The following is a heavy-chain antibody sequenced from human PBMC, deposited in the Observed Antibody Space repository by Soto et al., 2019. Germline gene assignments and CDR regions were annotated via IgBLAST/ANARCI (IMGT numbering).Heavy chain of an antibody. CDR2: TYYRSKWYN. J-gene: IGHJ3*02. Sequence: SQTLSLTCAFSGNICSSNSVAWNWIRQSPSRGLEWLGRTYYRSKWYNDYAVSVKGRITVNPDTSKNQFSLQLNSVTPEDTAVYFCASGQFTAFDIWGQGTVVTVSS. D-gene: IGHD6-19*01. CDR3: ASGQFTAFDI. V-gene: IGHV6-1*01. CDR1: GNICSSNSVA.